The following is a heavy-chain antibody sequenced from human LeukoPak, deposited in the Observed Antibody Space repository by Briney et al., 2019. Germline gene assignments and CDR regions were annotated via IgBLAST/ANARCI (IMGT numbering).Heavy chain of an antibody. CDR1: GFNFRSYA. CDR2: VTGGAVAT. V-gene: IGHV3-23*01. J-gene: IGHJ4*02. D-gene: IGHD6-19*01. Sequence: PGGSLRLSCAASGFNFRSYAMSGVRQAPGKGLEWVSTVTGGAVATYYADSVRGRHTISRDNSKNTLYLQMNSLRAEDTAVYYCARDSPLKGYNSGWATNSFDFWGQGTLVTVSS. CDR3: ARDSPLKGYNSGWATNSFDF.